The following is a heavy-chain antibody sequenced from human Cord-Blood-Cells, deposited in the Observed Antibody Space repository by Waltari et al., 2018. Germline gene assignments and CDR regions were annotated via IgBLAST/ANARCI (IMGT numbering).Heavy chain of an antibody. J-gene: IGHJ4*02. CDR2: INHSGST. V-gene: IGHV4-34*01. CDR3: ARAGRRLFGLDY. Sequence: QVQLQQWGAGLLKPSETLSLTCADYGGSFSGYYWRWNRQPPGKGRGWIGEINHSGSTNYNPSLKSRVTISVDTSKNQFSLKLSSVTAADTAVYYCARAGRRLFGLDYWGQGTLVTVSS. D-gene: IGHD4-17*01. CDR1: GGSFSGYY.